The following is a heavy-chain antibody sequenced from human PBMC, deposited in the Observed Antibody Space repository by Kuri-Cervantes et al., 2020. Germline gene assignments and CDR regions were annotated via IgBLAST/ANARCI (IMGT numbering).Heavy chain of an antibody. CDR1: GYSMNNDCQ. CDR3: ARHARGASRYFDLADV. Sequence: SETLSLTCTVSGYSMNNDCQWGWIRQSPGKGLDWIGNIYHRGDTYYNPSLKSRVTISVATSKNQLSLKLTSVTATDTGVYYCARHARGASRYFDLADVWGKGTTVTVSS. V-gene: IGHV4-38-2*02. J-gene: IGHJ6*04. CDR2: IYHRGDT. D-gene: IGHD3-9*01.